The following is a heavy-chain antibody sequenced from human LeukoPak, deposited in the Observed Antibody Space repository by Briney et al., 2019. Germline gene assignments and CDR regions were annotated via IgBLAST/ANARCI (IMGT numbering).Heavy chain of an antibody. CDR2: ISGSGGST. Sequence: PGGSLRLSCAASGFTFSSYAMSWVRQAPGKGLEWVSAISGSGGSTYYADSVKGRFTISRDNSKNTLYLQMNSLRAEDTAVYYCAKAQDYYYGSGSPAKGYYYGMDVWGQGTTVTVSS. CDR3: AKAQDYYYGSGSPAKGYYYGMDV. CDR1: GFTFSSYA. D-gene: IGHD3-10*01. J-gene: IGHJ6*02. V-gene: IGHV3-23*01.